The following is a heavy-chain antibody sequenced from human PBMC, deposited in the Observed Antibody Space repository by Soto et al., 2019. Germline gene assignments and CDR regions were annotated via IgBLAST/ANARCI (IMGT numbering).Heavy chain of an antibody. CDR2: ISWDDEN. V-gene: IGHV2-5*02. CDR3: ARMGAWSSYWYDWFDP. J-gene: IGHJ5*02. CDR1: GFSVSTNGVR. D-gene: IGHD6-19*01. Sequence: SGPTLVNPKQTLTLTCTFSGFSVSTNGVRVGWIRQQQGMELEWRAIISWDDENHYSPSLSKRLTITKDTSKNQVGLTMTNMHPVETGADVCARMGAWSSYWYDWFDPWGQGMWVTVSS.